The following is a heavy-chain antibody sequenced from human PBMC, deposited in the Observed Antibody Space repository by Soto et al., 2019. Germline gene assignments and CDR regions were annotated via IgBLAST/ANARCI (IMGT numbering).Heavy chain of an antibody. CDR2: IFSNDEK. CDR1: GFSLSNTRMG. Sequence: QVTLKESGPVLVKPTETLTLTCTVSGFSLSNTRMGVSWIRQPPGKALEWLAHIFSNDEKSYSTSLKSRLTXPXEXXKSQVALTMTNMDPVDTATYYCARSGIQLRYGMDVWGQGTTVTVSS. D-gene: IGHD5-18*01. V-gene: IGHV2-26*01. J-gene: IGHJ6*02. CDR3: ARSGIQLRYGMDV.